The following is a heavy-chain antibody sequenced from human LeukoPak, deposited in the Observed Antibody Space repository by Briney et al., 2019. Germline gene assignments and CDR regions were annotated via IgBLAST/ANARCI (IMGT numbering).Heavy chain of an antibody. V-gene: IGHV4-34*01. CDR3: ARGYIVATD. D-gene: IGHD5-12*01. CDR1: GGSISSHF. J-gene: IGHJ4*02. CDR2: INHSGST. Sequence: SESLSLTCTVSGGSISSHFWTWIRQPPGKGLEWIGEINHSGSTNYNPSLKSRVTISVDTSKNQFSLKLSSVTAADTAVYYCARGYIVATDWGQGTLVTVSS.